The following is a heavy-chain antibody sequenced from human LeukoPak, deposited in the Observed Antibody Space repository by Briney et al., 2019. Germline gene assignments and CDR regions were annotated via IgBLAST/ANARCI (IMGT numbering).Heavy chain of an antibody. J-gene: IGHJ4*02. CDR2: IYHSGST. D-gene: IGHD6-13*01. Sequence: SETLSLTCTVSGYSISSGYYWGWIRQPPGKGLEWIGSIYHSGSTDYNPSLKSRVTISLDTSKNQFSLKLSSVTAADTAVYYCARDGGYSSSWFDYWGQGTLVTVSS. V-gene: IGHV4-38-2*02. CDR1: GYSISSGYY. CDR3: ARDGGYSSSWFDY.